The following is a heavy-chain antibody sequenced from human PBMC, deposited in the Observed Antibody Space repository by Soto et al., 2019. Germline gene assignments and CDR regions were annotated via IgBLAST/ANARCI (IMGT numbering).Heavy chain of an antibody. J-gene: IGHJ4*02. D-gene: IGHD2-2*01. CDR2: IIPIFGTA. Sequence: SVKVSCKASGGTFSSYAISWVRQAPGQGLEWMGGIIPIFGTANYAQKLQGRVTMTTDTSTSTAYMELRSLRSDDTAVYYCVVAESMPIDYWGQGTLVTVSS. CDR3: VVAESMPIDY. V-gene: IGHV1-69*05. CDR1: GGTFSSYA.